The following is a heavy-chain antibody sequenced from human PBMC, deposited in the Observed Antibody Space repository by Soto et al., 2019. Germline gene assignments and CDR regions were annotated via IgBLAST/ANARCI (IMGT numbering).Heavy chain of an antibody. CDR3: AKVSAAGPHYYDSSGYYGLYFDY. D-gene: IGHD3-22*01. CDR1: GFTFSSYG. Sequence: GGSLRLSCAASGFTFSSYGMHWVRQAPGKGLEWVAVISYDGSNKYYADSVKGRFTISRDNSKNTLYLQMNSLRAEDTAVYYCAKVSAAGPHYYDSSGYYGLYFDYWGQGTLVTVSS. V-gene: IGHV3-30*18. J-gene: IGHJ4*02. CDR2: ISYDGSNK.